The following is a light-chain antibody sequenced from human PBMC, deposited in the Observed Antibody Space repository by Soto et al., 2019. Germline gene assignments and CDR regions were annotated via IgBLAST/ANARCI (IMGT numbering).Light chain of an antibody. CDR3: QQYSSSPIFT. CDR2: GAS. CDR1: QSVSSSD. Sequence: EIVLTQSPGTLSLSPGERATLSCRASQSVSSSDLAWYQQKPGQTPRLLIYGASSRATGIPDRFSGSGSGTDFTLTISRLEPEDFAVYYCQQYSSSPIFTFGPGTKVDIK. V-gene: IGKV3-20*01. J-gene: IGKJ3*01.